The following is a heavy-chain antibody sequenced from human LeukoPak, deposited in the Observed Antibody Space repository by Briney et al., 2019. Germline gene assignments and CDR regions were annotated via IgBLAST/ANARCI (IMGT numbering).Heavy chain of an antibody. D-gene: IGHD6-19*01. V-gene: IGHV5-51*01. J-gene: IGHJ4*02. CDR1: GYSFTSYW. Sequence: GESLKISCKGSGYSFTSYWIGWVRQMPGEGLEWMGIIYPGDSDIRYSPSLQGQVTISADKSISTAYLQWSSLKASDTAMYYCARQTSYSSGWYIDYWGQGTLVTVSS. CDR3: ARQTSYSSGWYIDY. CDR2: IYPGDSDI.